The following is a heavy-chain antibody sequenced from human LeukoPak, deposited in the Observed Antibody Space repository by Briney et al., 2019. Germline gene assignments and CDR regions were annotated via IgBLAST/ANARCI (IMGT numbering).Heavy chain of an antibody. D-gene: IGHD2-2*02. CDR2: INPNSGGI. V-gene: IGHV1-2*02. Sequence: ASVTVSFKASGYTFTDYYIHWVRQAPGQGLEWMGWINPNSGGISYAQQFQGRVTMITDTSISTAYMELSRLTSDDTAVYYCARDSIPATSWGQGTLVTVSS. J-gene: IGHJ4*02. CDR3: ARDSIPATS. CDR1: GYTFTDYY.